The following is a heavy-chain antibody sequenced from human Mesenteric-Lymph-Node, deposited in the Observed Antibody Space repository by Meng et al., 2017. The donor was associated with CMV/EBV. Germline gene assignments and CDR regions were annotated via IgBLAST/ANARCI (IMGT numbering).Heavy chain of an antibody. D-gene: IGHD1-20*01. Sequence: SETLSLTCTVSGGSISSSSYYWGWIRQSPGKGLEWIGSIYYSGSTYYNPSLKSRVTISRDTSTNQFSLEVRSVTAADTAVYFCAKQAGITGMGGDYYFYGLDVWGQGTTVTVSS. CDR1: GGSISSSSYY. CDR3: AKQAGITGMGGDYYFYGLDV. CDR2: IYYSGST. J-gene: IGHJ6*02. V-gene: IGHV4-39*07.